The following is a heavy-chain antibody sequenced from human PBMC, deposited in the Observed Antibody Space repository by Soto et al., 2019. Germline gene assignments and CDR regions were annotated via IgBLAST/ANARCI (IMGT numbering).Heavy chain of an antibody. Sequence: SETLSLTCAVYGGSFSGYYWSWIRQPPGKGLEWIGEINHSGSTYYNPSLKSRVTISVDTSKNQFSLKLSSVTAADTAVYYCARHDWAKPFDYWGQGTLVTVSS. CDR2: INHSGST. CDR3: ARHDWAKPFDY. J-gene: IGHJ4*02. D-gene: IGHD3-9*01. CDR1: GGSFSGYY. V-gene: IGHV4-34*01.